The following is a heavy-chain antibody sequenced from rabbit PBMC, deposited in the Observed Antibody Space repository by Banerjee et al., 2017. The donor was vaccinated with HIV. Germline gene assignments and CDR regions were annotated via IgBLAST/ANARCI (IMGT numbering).Heavy chain of an antibody. Sequence: QEQLEESGGDLVKPEGSLTLTCTASGFTISSSYWMCWVRQAPGKGLEWIACIYGGRSGSTYYASWAKGRFTISKTSSTTVTLQMTSLTAADTATYFCARGRVYSYDDYGDYFNLWGQGTLVTVS. V-gene: IGHV1S45*01. D-gene: IGHD2-1*01. J-gene: IGHJ4*01. CDR2: IYGGRSGST. CDR1: GFTISSSYW. CDR3: ARGRVYSYDDYGDYFNL.